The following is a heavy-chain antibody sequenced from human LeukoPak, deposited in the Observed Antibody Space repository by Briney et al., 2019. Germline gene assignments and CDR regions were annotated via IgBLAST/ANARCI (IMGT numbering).Heavy chain of an antibody. V-gene: IGHV3-23*01. CDR3: AKGGSSSWDYFDY. CDR1: GFAFSSYG. D-gene: IGHD6-13*01. J-gene: IGHJ4*02. Sequence: PGGSLRLSCAASGFAFSSYGMSWVRQAPGKGLEWVSTISPISGSGGSTYYADSVKGLFTISRDNSKNTLYLHMNSLRAEDTAVYYCAKGGSSSWDYFDYWGQGTLVTVSS. CDR2: ISPISGSGGST.